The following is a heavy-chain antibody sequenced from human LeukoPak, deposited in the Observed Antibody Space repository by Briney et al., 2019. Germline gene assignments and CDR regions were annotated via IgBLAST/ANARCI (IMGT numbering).Heavy chain of an antibody. CDR2: ISGSGGSI. J-gene: IGHJ3*02. CDR3: AKDLPPSSSWYQDAFDI. D-gene: IGHD6-13*01. V-gene: IGHV3-23*01. Sequence: GGSLRLSCAASGFTFSSYAMSWVRQAPGKGLEWVSAISGSGGSIYYADSVKGRFTISRDNSKNTLYLQMNSLRAEDTAVYYCAKDLPPSSSWYQDAFDIWGQGTMVTVSS. CDR1: GFTFSSYA.